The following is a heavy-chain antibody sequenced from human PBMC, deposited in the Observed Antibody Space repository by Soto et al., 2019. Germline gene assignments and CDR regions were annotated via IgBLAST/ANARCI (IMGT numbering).Heavy chain of an antibody. CDR1: GFSLSTSGVG. V-gene: IGHV2-5*02. CDR2: IYWDDDK. Sequence: QITLKESGPTLVKPTQTLTLTCTFSGFSLSTSGVGVGWIRQPPGKALEWLALIYWDDDKRYSPSLKSRLTITKDXXKXQVXLTMTNMDPVDTATYYCAHSRSSITMTVVGGYFDYWGQGTLVTVSS. D-gene: IGHD3-22*01. CDR3: AHSRSSITMTVVGGYFDY. J-gene: IGHJ4*02.